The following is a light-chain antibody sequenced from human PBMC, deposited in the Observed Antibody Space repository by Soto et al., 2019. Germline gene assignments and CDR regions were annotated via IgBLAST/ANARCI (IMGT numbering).Light chain of an antibody. CDR2: GAS. V-gene: IGKV3-15*01. Sequence: EIVMTQSPATLSVSPGERTTLSCRASQSVSSNLAWYQQKPGQPPRLLIYGASTRATGIPARFSGSGSGTEFTLTISGLQSEDFAVYYCQQYNNWHPLTFGGGTKVEIK. J-gene: IGKJ4*01. CDR1: QSVSSN. CDR3: QQYNNWHPLT.